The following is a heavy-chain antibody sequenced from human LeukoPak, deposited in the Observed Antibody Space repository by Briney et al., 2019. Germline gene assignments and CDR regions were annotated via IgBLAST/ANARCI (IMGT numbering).Heavy chain of an antibody. CDR3: ARYGENTPFDY. V-gene: IGHV1-69*13. CDR1: GGTFSSYA. CDR2: IIPIFGTA. J-gene: IGHJ4*02. D-gene: IGHD3-10*01. Sequence: GASVKVSCKASGGTFSSYAISLVRQAPGQGLEWMGGIIPIFGTANYAQKFQGRVTITADESTSTAYMELSSLRSEDTAVYYCARYGENTPFDYWGQGTLVTVSS.